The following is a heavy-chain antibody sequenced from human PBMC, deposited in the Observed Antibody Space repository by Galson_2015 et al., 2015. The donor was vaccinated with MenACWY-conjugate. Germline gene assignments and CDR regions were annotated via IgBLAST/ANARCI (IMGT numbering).Heavy chain of an antibody. CDR1: GFPFSSSW. CDR2: IDSSGSDI. J-gene: IGHJ4*02. CDR3: ARGIGDYVDGSGDC. D-gene: IGHD4-17*01. Sequence: SLRLSCAASGFPFSSSWMHWVRQAPGKGLEWVSSIDSSGSDIYYGDSVKGRFTISRDNAKNSVFLQMNSLRAEDTAVYYCARGIGDYVDGSGDCWGQGTLVTVSS. V-gene: IGHV3-21*01.